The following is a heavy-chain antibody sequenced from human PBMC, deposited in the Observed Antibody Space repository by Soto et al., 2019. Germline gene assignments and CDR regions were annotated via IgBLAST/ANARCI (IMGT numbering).Heavy chain of an antibody. CDR3: GRGKGGYDFWSGYYTRDWFDP. Sequence: QVQLVQSGAEVKKPGASVKVSCKASGYTFTSYDINWVRQATGQGLEWMGWMNPNSGNTGYAQKFQGRVTMTRNTSISTAYMELSSLRSEDTAVLYCGRGKGGYDFWSGYYTRDWFDPWGQGTLVTVSS. CDR2: MNPNSGNT. CDR1: GYTFTSYD. J-gene: IGHJ5*02. D-gene: IGHD3-3*01. V-gene: IGHV1-8*01.